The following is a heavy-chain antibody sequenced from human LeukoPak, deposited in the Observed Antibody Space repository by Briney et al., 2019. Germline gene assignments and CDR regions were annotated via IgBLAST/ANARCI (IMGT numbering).Heavy chain of an antibody. Sequence: SVKVSCKASGGTFSSYAISWVRQAPGQGLEWMGGIIPIFGTANYAQKFQGRVTMTRDTSISTAYMELSRLRSDDTAVYYCARGGSGSYFSWLDPWGQGTLVTVSS. D-gene: IGHD3-10*01. J-gene: IGHJ5*02. V-gene: IGHV1-69*05. CDR3: ARGGSGSYFSWLDP. CDR2: IIPIFGTA. CDR1: GGTFSSYA.